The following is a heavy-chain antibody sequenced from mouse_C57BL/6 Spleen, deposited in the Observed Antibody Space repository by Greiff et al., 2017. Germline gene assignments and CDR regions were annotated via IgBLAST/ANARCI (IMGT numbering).Heavy chain of an antibody. V-gene: IGHV10-1*01. CDR2: IRSKSNNYAT. D-gene: IGHD1-1*01. J-gene: IGHJ4*01. Sequence: EADGGLVQPKGSLKLSCAASGFSFNTYAMNWVRQAPGKGLEWVARIRSKSNNYATYYADSVKDRFTISRDDSESMLYLQMNNLKTEDTAMYYCVRDYGSLYYAMDYWGQGTSVTVSS. CDR1: GFSFNTYA. CDR3: VRDYGSLYYAMDY.